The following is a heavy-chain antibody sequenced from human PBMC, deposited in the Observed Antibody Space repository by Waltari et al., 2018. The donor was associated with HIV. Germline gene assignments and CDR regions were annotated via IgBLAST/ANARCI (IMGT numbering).Heavy chain of an antibody. V-gene: IGHV3-33*01. Sequence: QVQLVESGGGVVQPGTSLTLSCAVSGFTFSNFAIHWVRQSPGKGLGWLAFFWSDGVEISYADSVKGRFTISKDSSQKTLYLHLTSLRAEDTALYYCARGYSSSRWIPLYHWGRGTLVTVSS. CDR2: FWSDGVEI. CDR1: GFTFSNFA. D-gene: IGHD6-6*01. CDR3: ARGYSSSRWIPLYH. J-gene: IGHJ4*02.